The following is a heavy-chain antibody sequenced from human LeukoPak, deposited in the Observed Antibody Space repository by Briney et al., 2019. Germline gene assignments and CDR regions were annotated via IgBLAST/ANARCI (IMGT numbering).Heavy chain of an antibody. J-gene: IGHJ4*02. D-gene: IGHD5-18*01. CDR1: GFTFSSYA. V-gene: IGHV3-30-3*01. CDR3: ARDLWDTAPFGY. Sequence: GGSLRLSCAASGFTFSSYAMHWVRQAPGKGLEWVAVISYDGSNKYYADSVKGRFTISRDNSKNTLYLLMNSLRAEDTAVYYCARDLWDTAPFGYWGQGTLVTVSS. CDR2: ISYDGSNK.